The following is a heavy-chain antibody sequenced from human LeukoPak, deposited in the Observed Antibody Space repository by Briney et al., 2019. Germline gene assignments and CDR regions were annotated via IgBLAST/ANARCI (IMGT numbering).Heavy chain of an antibody. Sequence: SQTLSLTCAISGDSVSSNSAAWNWIRQSPSRGLEWLGRTYYRSKWYNDYAISVKSRITINPDTSKNQFSLQLNSVTPDDTAVXXCATAWRTSGWYGYNCFDPWGQGTLVIVSS. V-gene: IGHV6-1*01. CDR1: GDSVSSNSAA. D-gene: IGHD6-19*01. J-gene: IGHJ5*02. CDR2: TYYRSKWYN. CDR3: ATAWRTSGWYGYNCFDP.